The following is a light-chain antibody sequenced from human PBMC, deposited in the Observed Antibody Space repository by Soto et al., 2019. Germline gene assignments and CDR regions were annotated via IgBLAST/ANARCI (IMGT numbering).Light chain of an antibody. CDR2: DVS. Sequence: QSALAQPRSVSGSPGQSVTISCTGTSSDIGVYKYVSWYQQHPGKAPKLFIYDVSKRPSGVPDRFSGSKSGDTASLTISGLQAEDEADYYCCSYAGSSTFVFGGGTKVTVL. CDR1: SSDIGVYKY. V-gene: IGLV2-11*01. J-gene: IGLJ2*01. CDR3: CSYAGSSTFV.